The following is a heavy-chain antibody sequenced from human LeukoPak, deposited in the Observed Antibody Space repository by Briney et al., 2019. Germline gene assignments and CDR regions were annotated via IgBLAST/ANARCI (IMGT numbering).Heavy chain of an antibody. CDR2: ISGSGGST. CDR1: GFTSSSYA. V-gene: IGHV3-23*01. CDR3: AKGVRAVAGTSWPN. Sequence: GGSLRLSCAASGFTSSSYAMSWVRQAPGKGLEWVSAISGSGGSTYFADSLKGRFTISRDNSKNTLYLQLNSLRAEDTAVYYCAKGVRAVAGTSWPNWGQGTLVTVSS. J-gene: IGHJ4*02. D-gene: IGHD6-19*01.